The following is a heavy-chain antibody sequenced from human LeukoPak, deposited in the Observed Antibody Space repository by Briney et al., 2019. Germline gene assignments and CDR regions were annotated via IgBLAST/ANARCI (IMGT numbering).Heavy chain of an antibody. D-gene: IGHD6-19*01. J-gene: IGHJ4*02. CDR1: GGSISDYY. CDR3: ARHPQSGGWYYFDY. V-gene: IGHV4-59*08. CDR2: IYYSGST. Sequence: SETLSLTCTVSGGSISDYYWSWIRQPPGKGLEWIGYIYYSGSTNYNPSLKSRVTISVDTSKNQFSLKLSSVTAADTAVYYCARHPQSGGWYYFDYWGQGTLVTVSS.